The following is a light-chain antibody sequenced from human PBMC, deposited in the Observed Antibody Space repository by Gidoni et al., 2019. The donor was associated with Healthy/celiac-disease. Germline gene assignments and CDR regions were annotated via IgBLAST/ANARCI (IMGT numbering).Light chain of an antibody. CDR1: QSISSY. CDR3: QQSYSTPRT. CDR2: AAS. J-gene: IGKJ1*01. V-gene: IGKV1-39*01. Sequence: DIQMNQSPSYLSASVGDRVTITCRASQSISSYLNWYQQKPGKAPKLLIYAASSLQSGVPSRFSGSGSGTDFTLTISSLQPEDFATYYCQQSYSTPRTFGQGTKVEIK.